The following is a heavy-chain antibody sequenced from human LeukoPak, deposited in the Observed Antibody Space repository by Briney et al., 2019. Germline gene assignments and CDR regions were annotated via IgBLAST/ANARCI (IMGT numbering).Heavy chain of an antibody. Sequence: GGSLRLSCAASGFTFNTYGMHWARQAPGKGLEWVAFIQYDGTIKYYGDSVKGRFTITRDNSKNTFYLQMNSLRAEDTAVYYCARDSGSGWYEAHFDPWGQGTLVTVSS. CDR3: ARDSGSGWYEAHFDP. J-gene: IGHJ5*02. CDR1: GFTFNTYG. V-gene: IGHV3-30*02. D-gene: IGHD6-19*01. CDR2: IQYDGTIK.